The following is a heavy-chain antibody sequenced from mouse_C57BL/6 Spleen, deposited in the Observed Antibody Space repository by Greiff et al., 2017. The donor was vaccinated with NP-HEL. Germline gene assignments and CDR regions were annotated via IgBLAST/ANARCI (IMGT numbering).Heavy chain of an antibody. V-gene: IGHV1-69*01. J-gene: IGHJ2*01. Sequence: QVQLQQPGAELVMPGASVKLSCKASGYTFTSYWMHWVKQRPGQGLEWIGEIDPSDSYTNYNQKFKGKSTLTVDKSSSTAYMQLSSLTSEDSAVYYCASGQLRPFDYWGQGTTLTVSS. CDR1: GYTFTSYW. D-gene: IGHD3-2*02. CDR2: IDPSDSYT. CDR3: ASGQLRPFDY.